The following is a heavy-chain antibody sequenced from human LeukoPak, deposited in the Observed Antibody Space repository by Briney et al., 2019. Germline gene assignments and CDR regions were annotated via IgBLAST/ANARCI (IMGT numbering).Heavy chain of an antibody. V-gene: IGHV3-30*04. Sequence: GGSLRLSCAASGFTFSTYAMHWVRQGPGKGLEWVAVISYDGLNKYYADSVKGRFIISRDNSKNTLYLQMNSLRAEDTAVYYCARDREPYCGGDCYFDYWGQGTLVTVSS. CDR1: GFTFSTYA. D-gene: IGHD2-21*02. CDR2: ISYDGLNK. CDR3: ARDREPYCGGDCYFDY. J-gene: IGHJ4*02.